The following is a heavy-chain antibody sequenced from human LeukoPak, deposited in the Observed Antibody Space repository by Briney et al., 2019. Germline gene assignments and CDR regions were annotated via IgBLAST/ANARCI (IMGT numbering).Heavy chain of an antibody. J-gene: IGHJ6*02. Sequence: GGSLRLSCVASGFSFSSYSMSWVRQAPGKGLEWVSSTTNSGTYVYYAESVKGRFTISRDNAKNSLYLQMNSLRAEDTAVYYCARDFRDLHYYGMDAWGQGTTVTVSS. V-gene: IGHV3-21*01. CDR1: GFSFSSYS. CDR2: TTNSGTYV. CDR3: ARDFRDLHYYGMDA.